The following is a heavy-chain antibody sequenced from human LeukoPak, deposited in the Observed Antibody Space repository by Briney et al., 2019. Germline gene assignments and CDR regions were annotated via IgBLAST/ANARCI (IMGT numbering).Heavy chain of an antibody. D-gene: IGHD4-17*01. CDR1: GFTFSNHA. CDR2: ISGSSGLT. V-gene: IGHV3-23*01. CDR3: ARRGESTTYGDYRFDY. Sequence: GGSLRLSCAASGFTFSNHAMSWVRQAPGRGLEWVSAISGSSGLTYYADSVKGRFTISRDSSKNTLFLQMNSLRAEDTAVYYCARRGESTTYGDYRFDYWGQGTLVTVSS. J-gene: IGHJ4*02.